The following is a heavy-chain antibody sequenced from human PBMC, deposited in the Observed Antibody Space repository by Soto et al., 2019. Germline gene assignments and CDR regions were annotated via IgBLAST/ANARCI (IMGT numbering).Heavy chain of an antibody. CDR1: GGSISSSSYY. CDR3: ARGAGAAADFGRNWFDP. D-gene: IGHD6-13*01. Sequence: SETLSLTCTVSGGSISSSSYYCGWIRQPPGKGLEWIGSIYYSGSTYYNPSLKSRVTISVDTSKNQFSLKLSSETAADTAVYYCARGAGAAADFGRNWFDPWGQGTLVTVSS. V-gene: IGHV4-39*01. CDR2: IYYSGST. J-gene: IGHJ5*02.